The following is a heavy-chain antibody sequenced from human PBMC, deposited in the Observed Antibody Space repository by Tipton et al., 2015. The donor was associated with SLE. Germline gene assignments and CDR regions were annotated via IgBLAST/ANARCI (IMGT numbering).Heavy chain of an antibody. J-gene: IGHJ4*02. D-gene: IGHD2-2*01. CDR1: GGSFSGYY. Sequence: LSLTCAVYGGSFSGYYWSWIRQPPGKGLEWIGEINHSGSTNYNPSLKSRVTISVDTSKNQFSLKLSSVTAADTAVYYCARRCQYQLLRWGQGTLVTVSS. CDR2: INHSGST. CDR3: ARRCQYQLLR. V-gene: IGHV4-34*01.